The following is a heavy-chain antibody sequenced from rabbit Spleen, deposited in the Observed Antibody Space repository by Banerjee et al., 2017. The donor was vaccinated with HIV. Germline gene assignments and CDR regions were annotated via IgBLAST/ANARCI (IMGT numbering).Heavy chain of an antibody. CDR2: MDPVFGVT. Sequence: QQLVESGGGLVQPGGSLKLSCKASGFDFSNYGVSWVRQAPGKGLEWIGYMDPVFGVTYYATWVNGRFTISRDNAQNTVFLQLNSLTVADTATYFCARDLDDVIGWNFGWWGQGTLVTVS. CDR1: GFDFSNYG. CDR3: ARDLDDVIGWNFGW. J-gene: IGHJ3*01. V-gene: IGHV1S7*01. D-gene: IGHD4-1*01.